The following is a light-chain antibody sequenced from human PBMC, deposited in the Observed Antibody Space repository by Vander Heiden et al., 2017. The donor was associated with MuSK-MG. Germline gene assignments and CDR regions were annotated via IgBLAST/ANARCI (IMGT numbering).Light chain of an antibody. CDR1: HGISSQ. CDR3: RQLYSYGRT. J-gene: IGKJ4*01. Sequence: IQLSQSPSSLSASVRDRVTSTCPTSHGISSQLAWYQQQPANAPKLLIYAAATSQSTVPSTFSGSGSWTDFTLTIISLQPEDFATYYCRQLYSYGRTFGGGTKVEIK. CDR2: AAA. V-gene: IGKV1-9*01.